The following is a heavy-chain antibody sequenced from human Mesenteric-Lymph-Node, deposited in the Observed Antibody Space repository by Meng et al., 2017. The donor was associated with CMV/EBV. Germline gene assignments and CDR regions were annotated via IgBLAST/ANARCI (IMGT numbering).Heavy chain of an antibody. CDR1: GFTFSSYW. Sequence: GGSLRLSCAASGFTFSSYWMHWVRQAPGKGLVWVSRINSDGSSTSYADSVRGRFTISRDNSKDTLYLQMNSLRAEDTAVYYCVRYYGAGSYFGDSWGQGTQVTVSS. D-gene: IGHD3-10*01. CDR3: VRYYGAGSYFGDS. V-gene: IGHV3-74*01. CDR2: INSDGSST. J-gene: IGHJ4*02.